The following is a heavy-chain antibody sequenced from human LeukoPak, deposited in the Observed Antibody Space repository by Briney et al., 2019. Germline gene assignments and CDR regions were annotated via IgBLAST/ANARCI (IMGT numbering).Heavy chain of an antibody. CDR2: IWYDGSNK. CDR3: ASSALWFGEFDDY. Sequence: GGSLRLSCAASGFTFSSYGMHWVRQAPGKGLEWVAVIWYDGSNKYYADSVKGRFTISRDNSKNTLYLQMNSLRAEDTAVYYCASSALWFGEFDDYWGQGTLVTVSS. D-gene: IGHD3-10*01. V-gene: IGHV3-33*01. CDR1: GFTFSSYG. J-gene: IGHJ4*02.